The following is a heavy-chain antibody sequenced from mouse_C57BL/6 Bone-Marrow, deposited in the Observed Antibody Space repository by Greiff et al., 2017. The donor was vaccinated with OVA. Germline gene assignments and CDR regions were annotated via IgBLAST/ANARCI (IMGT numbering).Heavy chain of an antibody. Sequence: EVMLVESEGGLVQPGSSMKLSCTASGFTFSDYYMAWVRQVPEKGLEWVANINYDGSSTYYLDSLKSRFIISRDNAKNILYLQMSSLKSEDTATYYCARDLWYFDVWGTGTTVTVSS. J-gene: IGHJ1*03. CDR1: GFTFSDYY. CDR2: INYDGSST. CDR3: ARDLWYFDV. V-gene: IGHV5-16*01.